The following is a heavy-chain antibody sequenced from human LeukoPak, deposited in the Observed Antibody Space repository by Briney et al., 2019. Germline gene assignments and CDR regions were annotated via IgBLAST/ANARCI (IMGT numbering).Heavy chain of an antibody. D-gene: IGHD1-26*01. V-gene: IGHV4-39*01. Sequence: SETLSLTCTVSGGSISSGGYYWGWIRQPPGAGLEWIGRMYYSGNTFYNASLKSRLTISKDTSKNQFSLKLTSLTAADTAVYFCATIVGRLPSLPFDFWGRGTLVIVSS. CDR1: GGSISSGGYY. CDR2: MYYSGNT. J-gene: IGHJ4*02. CDR3: ATIVGRLPSLPFDF.